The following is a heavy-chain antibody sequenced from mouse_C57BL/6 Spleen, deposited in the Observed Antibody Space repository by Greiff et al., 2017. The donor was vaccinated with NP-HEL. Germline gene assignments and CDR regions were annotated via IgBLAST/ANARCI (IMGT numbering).Heavy chain of an antibody. J-gene: IGHJ2*01. V-gene: IGHV1-26*01. CDR2: INPNNGGT. D-gene: IGHD4-1*01. Sequence: EVQLQQSGPELVKPGASVKISCKASGYTFTDYYMNWVKQSHGKSLEWIGDINPNNGGTSYNQKFKGKATLTVDKSSSTAYMELRSLTSEDSAVYYCARGGLNWDDFDYWGQGTTLTVSS. CDR3: ARGGLNWDDFDY. CDR1: GYTFTDYY.